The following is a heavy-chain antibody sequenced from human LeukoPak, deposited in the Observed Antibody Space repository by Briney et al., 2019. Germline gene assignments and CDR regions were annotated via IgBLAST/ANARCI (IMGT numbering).Heavy chain of an antibody. CDR1: GDSISSYY. D-gene: IGHD1-26*01. V-gene: IGHV4-59*01. CDR3: ARSPGSYYYYGMDV. Sequence: SETLSLTCTVSGDSISSYYWSWIRQLPGKGLEWIGYIYYSGSTNYNPSLKSRVTISVDTSKNQFSLKLSSVTAADTAVYYCARSPGSYYYYGMDVWGQGTTVTVSS. J-gene: IGHJ6*02. CDR2: IYYSGST.